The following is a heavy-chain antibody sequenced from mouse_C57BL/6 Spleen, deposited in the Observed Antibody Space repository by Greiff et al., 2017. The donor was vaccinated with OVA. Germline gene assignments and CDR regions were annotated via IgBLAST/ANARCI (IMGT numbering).Heavy chain of an antibody. J-gene: IGHJ2*01. CDR2: IDPSDSYT. V-gene: IGHV1-50*01. CDR3: AREGIRGGDYFDY. CDR1: GYTFTSYW. D-gene: IGHD5-2*01. Sequence: QVQLQQPGAELVKPGASVKLSCKASGYTFTSYWMQWVKQRPGQGLEWIGEIDPSDSYTNYNQKFKGKATLTVDTSSSTAYMQLSSLTSEDSAVYYCAREGIRGGDYFDYWGQGTTLTVSS.